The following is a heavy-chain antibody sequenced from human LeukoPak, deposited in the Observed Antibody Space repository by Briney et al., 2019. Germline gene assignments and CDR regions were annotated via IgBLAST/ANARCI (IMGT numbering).Heavy chain of an antibody. J-gene: IGHJ4*02. CDR2: TSGGVGVGST. D-gene: IGHD1-26*01. Sequence: GGSLRLSCTASGFTLSDYAMSWVRQAPGKGLKWVSATSGGVGVGSTYYADSVKGRFTISRDNSKSTLHLQMSSLRAEDTAVYYCAKRTKYGIHALDYWGQGTLVTVSS. CDR1: GFTLSDYA. CDR3: AKRTKYGIHALDY. V-gene: IGHV3-23*01.